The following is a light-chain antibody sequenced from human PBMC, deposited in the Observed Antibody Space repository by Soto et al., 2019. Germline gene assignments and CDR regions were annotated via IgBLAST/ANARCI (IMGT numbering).Light chain of an antibody. Sequence: DIQMTQSPSTLSASVGDRVTITCRASQSISSWLAWYQQKPGKAPKLLIYKASSLDSGVPSRFSGSGSGTEFTLTISSLQPDDFAAYYCQQYNSAYTFGQGTKLEIK. CDR1: QSISSW. CDR2: KAS. V-gene: IGKV1-5*03. CDR3: QQYNSAYT. J-gene: IGKJ2*01.